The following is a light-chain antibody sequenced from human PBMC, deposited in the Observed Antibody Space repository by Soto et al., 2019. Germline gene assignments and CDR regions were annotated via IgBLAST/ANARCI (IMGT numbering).Light chain of an antibody. CDR2: AAS. Sequence: DIQMTQSPSSVSASVGDRVTITCRASQGISSWLAWYQQKPGKVPKLLIYAASKLAKGVTSRFSGSGSGTDFSFIITSLQREDLATYYCQQYYGLPPLTFGQGTRLEIK. J-gene: IGKJ5*01. CDR1: QGISSW. CDR3: QQYYGLPPLT. V-gene: IGKV1D-12*01.